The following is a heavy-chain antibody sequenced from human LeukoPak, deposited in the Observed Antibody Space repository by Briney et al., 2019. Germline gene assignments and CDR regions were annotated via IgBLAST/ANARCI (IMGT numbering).Heavy chain of an antibody. CDR1: NGSISRHY. Sequence: SETLSLTCTVSNGSISRHYWSWIRQTPGKGLEWIGYIYYSGNTHYNPSLKSRVTLSVDTSKNQFSLKLSSVTAADTAVYYCARGVPVSFFDFWGQGTLVTVSS. V-gene: IGHV4-59*11. J-gene: IGHJ4*02. CDR2: IYYSGNT. CDR3: ARGVPVSFFDF.